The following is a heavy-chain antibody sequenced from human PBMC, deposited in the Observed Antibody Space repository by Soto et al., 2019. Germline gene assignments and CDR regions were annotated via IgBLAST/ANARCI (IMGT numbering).Heavy chain of an antibody. CDR2: IIPIFGTA. J-gene: IGHJ5*02. CDR1: GGTFSSYA. V-gene: IGHV1-69*01. D-gene: IGHD3-9*01. CDR3: ASLYYDILTGYYKSWFDP. Sequence: QVQLVQSGAEVKKPGSSVKVSCKASGGTFSSYAISWVRQAPGQGLEWMGGIIPIFGTANYAQKFQGRVTITADESTSTAYMELSSLRSEDTAVYYCASLYYDILTGYYKSWFDPWGQGTLVTVSS.